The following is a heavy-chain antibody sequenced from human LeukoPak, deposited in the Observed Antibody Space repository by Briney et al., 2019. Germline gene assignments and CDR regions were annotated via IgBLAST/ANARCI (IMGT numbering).Heavy chain of an antibody. Sequence: SETLSLTCNVSGGSISSGSYYWSWIRQPAGKGLEWIGRIYTSGSTNYNPSLKSRVTISVDTSKNQFSLKLSSVTAADTAVYYCARDYYGSGSYASLRYYYYMDVWGKGTTVTISS. V-gene: IGHV4-61*02. CDR3: ARDYYGSGSYASLRYYYYMDV. D-gene: IGHD3-10*01. CDR1: GGSISSGSYY. J-gene: IGHJ6*03. CDR2: IYTSGST.